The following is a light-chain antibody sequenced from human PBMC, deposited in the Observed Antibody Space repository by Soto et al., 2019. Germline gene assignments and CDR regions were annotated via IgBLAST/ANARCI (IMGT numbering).Light chain of an antibody. Sequence: QPVLIQPPSASGTPGQRVTISCSGSSSNIGKNTVHWFQQLPGAAPQLLISTDNQRPSGVPDRFSGSKSGASGSLAISGLQSEDEADYYCAAWDSSLNGHVFGTGTKLTVL. V-gene: IGLV1-44*01. CDR3: AAWDSSLNGHV. J-gene: IGLJ1*01. CDR1: SSNIGKNT. CDR2: TDN.